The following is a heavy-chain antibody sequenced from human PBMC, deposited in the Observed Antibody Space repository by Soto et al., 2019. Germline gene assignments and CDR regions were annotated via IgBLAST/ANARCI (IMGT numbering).Heavy chain of an antibody. D-gene: IGHD6-6*01. J-gene: IGHJ6*02. CDR3: ARGSSIAGLYYGMDV. CDR2: NYYSGIT. CDR1: GGSISSGGYY. Sequence: QVQLQESGPGLVKPSQTLSLTCTVSGGSISSGGYYWTWIRQHPGKGLEWIGYNYYSGITYYNPSLKSRVTISLDTSKNQSSLKLSYVTAADTAVYYCARGSSIAGLYYGMDVWGQGTTVTVSS. V-gene: IGHV4-31*03.